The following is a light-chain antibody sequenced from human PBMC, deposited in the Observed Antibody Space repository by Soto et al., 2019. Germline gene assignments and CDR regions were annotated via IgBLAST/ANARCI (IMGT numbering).Light chain of an antibody. J-gene: IGKJ1*01. V-gene: IGKV1-17*01. CDR1: QGIRND. Sequence: EIQLTQSPSSLSASVGDSVTITCRASQGIRNDLGWYQQKPGKAPKLLIYAASSLQSGVPSRFSGSGSGTEFTLIISSLQPDDFATYYCQQYNSYWTFGQGTKVDIK. CDR3: QQYNSYWT. CDR2: AAS.